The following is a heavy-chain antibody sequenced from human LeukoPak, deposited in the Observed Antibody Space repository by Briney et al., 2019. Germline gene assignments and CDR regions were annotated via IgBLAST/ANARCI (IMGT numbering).Heavy chain of an antibody. CDR2: ISSSSSTI. V-gene: IGHV3-48*01. Sequence: PGGSLRLSCAASGFTLSSYSMNWVRQAPGKGLEWVSYISSSSSTIYYADSVKGRFTISRDNAKNSLYLQMNSLRAEDTAVYYCATTYGSGDGNDDYWGQGTLVTVSS. J-gene: IGHJ4*02. CDR1: GFTLSSYS. CDR3: ATTYGSGDGNDDY. D-gene: IGHD3-10*01.